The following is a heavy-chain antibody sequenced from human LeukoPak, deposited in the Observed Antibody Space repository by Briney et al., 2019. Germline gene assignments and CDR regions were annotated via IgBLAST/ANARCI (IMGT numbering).Heavy chain of an antibody. J-gene: IGHJ4*02. Sequence: SETLSLTCTVSGYSISSGYYWGWIRQPPGKGLEWIGRLYNTGSTNYNPSLKSRVTISVDTSKNQFSLRLNSVTAADTAVYYCARDLIGGSSGYYDYWGQGILVTVSS. CDR1: GYSISSGYY. CDR3: ARDLIGGSSGYYDY. CDR2: LYNTGST. D-gene: IGHD3-22*01. V-gene: IGHV4-38-2*02.